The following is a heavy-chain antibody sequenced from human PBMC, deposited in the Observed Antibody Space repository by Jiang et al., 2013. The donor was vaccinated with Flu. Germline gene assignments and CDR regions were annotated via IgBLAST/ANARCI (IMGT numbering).Heavy chain of an antibody. D-gene: IGHD6-19*01. V-gene: IGHV6-1*01. CDR2: IYYRSKWYN. J-gene: IGHJ1*01. Sequence: LEWLGRIYYRSKWYNDYAVSVKSRITINPDTSKNQFSLQLNSVTPEDTAVYYCAREIYQAVAGIGGAEYFQHWGQGTLVTVSS. CDR3: AREIYQAVAGIGGAEYFQH.